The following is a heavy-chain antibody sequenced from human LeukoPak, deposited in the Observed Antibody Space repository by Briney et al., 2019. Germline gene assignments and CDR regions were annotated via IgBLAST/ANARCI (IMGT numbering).Heavy chain of an antibody. CDR2: ISYDGSNK. CDR3: ARGLGSGYYRDAFDI. J-gene: IGHJ3*02. Sequence: PGRSLRLSCAASGFTFSSYAMHWVRQAPGKGLEWVAVISYDGSNKYYADSVKGRFTISRDNSKNTLYLQMNSLRAEDTAVYYCARGLGSGYYRDAFDIWGQGTMVTVSS. CDR1: GFTFSSYA. D-gene: IGHD3-22*01. V-gene: IGHV3-30-3*01.